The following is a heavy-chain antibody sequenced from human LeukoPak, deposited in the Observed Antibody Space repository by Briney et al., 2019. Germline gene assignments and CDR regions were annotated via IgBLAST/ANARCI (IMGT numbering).Heavy chain of an antibody. D-gene: IGHD6-19*01. V-gene: IGHV3-74*01. CDR1: GFTFSNYW. CDR3: ARVSLSSGCLSN. Sequence: GGSLRLSCAASGFTFSNYWMHWVRQAPGKGLVWVSRISSGESITSYADFVKGRFTISRDNAKNTLFLQMNGLRAEDTAVYYCARVSLSSGCLSNWGQGTLVTVSS. CDR2: ISSGESIT. J-gene: IGHJ4*02.